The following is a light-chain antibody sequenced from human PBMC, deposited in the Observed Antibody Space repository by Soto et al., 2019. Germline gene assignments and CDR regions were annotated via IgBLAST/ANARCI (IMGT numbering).Light chain of an antibody. V-gene: IGLV2-8*01. Sequence: QSALTQPPSASGSPGQSVTISCTGTSRDVGGYDYVSWYQQHPGKAPKLIIYEVSKRPSGVPDRFSGSKSGSTASLTVSGLQAEDEADYYCSSYAGSNIHYVFGTGTKVPV. J-gene: IGLJ1*01. CDR1: SRDVGGYDY. CDR3: SSYAGSNIHYV. CDR2: EVS.